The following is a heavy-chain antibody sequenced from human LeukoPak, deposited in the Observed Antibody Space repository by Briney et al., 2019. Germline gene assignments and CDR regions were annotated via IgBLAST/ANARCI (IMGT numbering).Heavy chain of an antibody. V-gene: IGHV4-61*02. J-gene: IGHJ4*02. CDR3: ARGDRSGSPRGDIDY. D-gene: IGHD1-26*01. CDR2: IYTSGST. Sequence: PSQTLSLTCTVSGGSISSGSYYWSWIRQPAGKGLEWIGRIYTSGSTNYNPSLKSRVTISVDTSKNQFSLKLSSVTAADTAVYYCARGDRSGSPRGDIDYWGQGTLVTVSS. CDR1: GGSISSGSYY.